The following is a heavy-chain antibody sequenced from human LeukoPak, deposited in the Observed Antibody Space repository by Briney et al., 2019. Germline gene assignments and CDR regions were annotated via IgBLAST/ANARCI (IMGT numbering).Heavy chain of an antibody. D-gene: IGHD5-12*01. Sequence: ASVKVSCKASGYTFTGYYMHWVRQAPGQGLEWMGWMNPNSGNTGYAQKFQGRVTMTRNTSISTAYMELSSLRSEDTAVYYCARGSSGYRSWFDPWGQGTLVTVSS. V-gene: IGHV1-8*02. CDR3: ARGSSGYRSWFDP. CDR2: MNPNSGNT. CDR1: GYTFTGYY. J-gene: IGHJ5*02.